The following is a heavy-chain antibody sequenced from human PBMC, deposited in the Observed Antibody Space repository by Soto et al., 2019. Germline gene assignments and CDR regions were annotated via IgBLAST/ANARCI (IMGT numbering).Heavy chain of an antibody. J-gene: IGHJ6*02. Sequence: GESLRISCKGAGYSFTSYWIGWVRPMPGKGLELMGIIYPGDSDTRYSPSFQGQVTISADKSISTAYLQWSSLKASDTAMYYCARTAAAGKYYYGMDVWGQGTTVTVSS. CDR2: IYPGDSDT. V-gene: IGHV5-51*01. CDR1: GYSFTSYW. D-gene: IGHD6-13*01. CDR3: ARTAAAGKYYYGMDV.